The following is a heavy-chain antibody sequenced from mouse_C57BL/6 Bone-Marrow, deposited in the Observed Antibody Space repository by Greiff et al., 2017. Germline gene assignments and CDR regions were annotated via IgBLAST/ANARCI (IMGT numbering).Heavy chain of an antibody. Sequence: VKLQESGAELVKPGASVKMSCKASGYTFTSYWITWVKQRPGQGLEWIGDIYPGSGSTNYNEKFKSKATLTVDTSSSTAYMQLSSLTSEDSAVYYCGNYYAMDYWGQGTSVTVSS. CDR3: GNYYAMDY. CDR2: IYPGSGST. V-gene: IGHV1-55*01. J-gene: IGHJ4*01. CDR1: GYTFTSYW.